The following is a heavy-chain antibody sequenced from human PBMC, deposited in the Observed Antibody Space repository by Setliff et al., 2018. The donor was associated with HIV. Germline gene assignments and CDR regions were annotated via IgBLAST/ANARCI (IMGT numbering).Heavy chain of an antibody. CDR1: GGSISSHY. CDR3: ARCYYNLWSGYPLDYMDV. J-gene: IGHJ6*03. CDR2: IYTSGGT. Sequence: SETLSLTCTVSGGSISSHYWSWIRQPPGKGLEWIGHIYTSGGTNYNPSLKSLVTMSVGTSKNQFSLKLSSVTAADTAVYYGARCYYNLWSGYPLDYMDVWGKGTTVTVSS. D-gene: IGHD3-3*01. V-gene: IGHV4-4*08.